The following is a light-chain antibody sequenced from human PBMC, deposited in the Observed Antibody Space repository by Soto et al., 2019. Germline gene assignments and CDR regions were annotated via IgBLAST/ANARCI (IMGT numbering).Light chain of an antibody. Sequence: EIVVTQSPGTLPLSPGERATLSCRASQSVNSRLAWYQHKPGQAPRLLISGASSRETGILDRFSGSGAATDFTRTISRLEPEDFDLYYCQHYGRLPITFGQGTRLE. CDR2: GAS. CDR3: QHYGRLPIT. CDR1: QSVNSR. J-gene: IGKJ5*01. V-gene: IGKV3-20*01.